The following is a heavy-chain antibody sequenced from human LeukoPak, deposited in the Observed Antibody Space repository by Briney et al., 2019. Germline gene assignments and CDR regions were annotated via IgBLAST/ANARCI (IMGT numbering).Heavy chain of an antibody. CDR1: GGSFSGYY. V-gene: IGHV4-34*01. J-gene: IGHJ4*02. CDR3: AGEDSGYDPFDY. CDR2: INHSGNT. Sequence: SETLSLTCAVYGGSFSGYYWSWIRQPPGKGLEWIGEINHSGNTNYNPSLKSRVTISVDTSKNQFSLKLSSVTAADTAVYYCAGEDSGYDPFDYWGQGTLVTVSS. D-gene: IGHD5-12*01.